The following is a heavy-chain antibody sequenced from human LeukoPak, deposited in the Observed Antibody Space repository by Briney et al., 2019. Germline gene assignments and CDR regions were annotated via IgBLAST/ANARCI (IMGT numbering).Heavy chain of an antibody. D-gene: IGHD3-3*01. CDR3: AINPTDLRTANQKL. V-gene: IGHV3-30*03. J-gene: IGHJ4*02. Sequence: GGSLRLSCAASGFTFSSYGMHWVRQAPGKGLEWVAVISYDGSNKYYADSVKGRFTISRDNSKNTLYLQMNSLRAEDTAVYYCAINPTDLRTANQKLWGQGTLVTVSS. CDR1: GFTFSSYG. CDR2: ISYDGSNK.